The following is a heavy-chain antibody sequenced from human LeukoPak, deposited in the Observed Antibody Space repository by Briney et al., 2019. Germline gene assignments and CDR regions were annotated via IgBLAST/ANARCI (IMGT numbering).Heavy chain of an antibody. V-gene: IGHV1-18*04. CDR1: GYTFTHYY. Sequence: ASVKVSCKASGYTFTHYYVHWVRQAPGQGLEWMGWISTYNGNTNYAQKLQGRVTMTTDTSTTTAYMELRSLTSDDTAVYYCARDPTTQTFDYWGQGTLVTVSS. J-gene: IGHJ4*02. CDR3: ARDPTTQTFDY. D-gene: IGHD4-11*01. CDR2: ISTYNGNT.